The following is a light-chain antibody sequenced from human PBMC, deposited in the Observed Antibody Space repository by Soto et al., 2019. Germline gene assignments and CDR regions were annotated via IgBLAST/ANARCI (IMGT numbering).Light chain of an antibody. CDR3: QQRSNWPLT. CDR2: DAS. V-gene: IGKV3-11*01. Sequence: EIVLTQSPATLSLSPGERVTLSCRASQSVGSYLAWYQQQPGQAPRLLIYDASNRATGIPARFSGSGSGTDFTLTISGLEPEAFAVYYCQQRSNWPLTFGGGNKLEIK. J-gene: IGKJ4*01. CDR1: QSVGSY.